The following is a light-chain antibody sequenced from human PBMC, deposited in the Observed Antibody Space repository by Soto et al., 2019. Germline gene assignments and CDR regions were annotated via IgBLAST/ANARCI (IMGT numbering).Light chain of an antibody. Sequence: QSVLTQPASVSGSPGQSITISCTGTSSDVGGYNYVSWYQQYPGKAPKLIIYEVSNRPSGVSYRFSGSKSGNTASLTISGLQAEDEADYYCSSYTGSSTADVLFGGGTKLTVL. CDR1: SSDVGGYNY. V-gene: IGLV2-14*01. CDR3: SSYTGSSTADVL. J-gene: IGLJ2*01. CDR2: EVS.